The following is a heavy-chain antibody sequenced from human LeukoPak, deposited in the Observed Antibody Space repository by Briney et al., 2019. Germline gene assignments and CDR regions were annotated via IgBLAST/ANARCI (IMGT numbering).Heavy chain of an antibody. Sequence: GGSLRLSCAASGFTFSSYSMNWVRQAPGKGLEWVSYISSSSSTIYYADSVKGRFTISRDNAKNSLYLQMNSLRAEDTAVYYCARRHKCALGSYPFDYWCQGTRVTVSS. CDR3: ARRHKCALGSYPFDY. CDR2: ISSSSSTI. V-gene: IGHV3-48*04. J-gene: IGHJ4*02. D-gene: IGHD3-10*01. CDR1: GFTFSSYS.